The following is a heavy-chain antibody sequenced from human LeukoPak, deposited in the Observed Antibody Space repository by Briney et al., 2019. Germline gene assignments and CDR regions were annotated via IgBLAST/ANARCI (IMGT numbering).Heavy chain of an antibody. CDR3: ARHVDFGALATGDAFDI. J-gene: IGHJ3*02. Sequence: SETLSLTCTVSGGSISSYYWSWIRQPPGKGLEWIGYIYYSGSTNYNPSLKSRVTISVDTSKNQFSLKLSSVTAADTAVYYCARHVDFGALATGDAFDIWGQGTMVTVSS. CDR2: IYYSGST. V-gene: IGHV4-59*08. CDR1: GGSISSYY. D-gene: IGHD5-12*01.